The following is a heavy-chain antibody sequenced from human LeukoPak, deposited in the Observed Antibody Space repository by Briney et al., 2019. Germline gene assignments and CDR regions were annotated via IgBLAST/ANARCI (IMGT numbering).Heavy chain of an antibody. V-gene: IGHV4-30-2*01. Sequence: SETLSLTCAVSGGSISSGGYSWSWIRQPPGKGLEWIGYIYRSGSTYYNPSLKSRVTISVDRSKNQFSLKLSSVTAADTAVYYCARDRSIAAAGELDYWGQGTLVTVSS. CDR1: GGSISSGGYS. D-gene: IGHD6-13*01. J-gene: IGHJ4*02. CDR3: ARDRSIAAAGELDY. CDR2: IYRSGST.